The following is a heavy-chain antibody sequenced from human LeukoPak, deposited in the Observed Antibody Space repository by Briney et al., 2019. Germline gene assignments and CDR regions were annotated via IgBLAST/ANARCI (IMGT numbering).Heavy chain of an antibody. D-gene: IGHD4-17*01. V-gene: IGHV3-73*01. CDR2: IRSKANSYAT. J-gene: IGHJ4*02. CDR1: GFTFSGSA. Sequence: PGGSLRLSCAASGFTFSGSAMHWVRQASGKGLEWVGRIRSKANSYATAYAASVKGRFTISRDDSKSTAYLQMNSLKTEDTAVYYCTSSNTVTARRYFDYWGQGTLVTVSS. CDR3: TSSNTVTARRYFDY.